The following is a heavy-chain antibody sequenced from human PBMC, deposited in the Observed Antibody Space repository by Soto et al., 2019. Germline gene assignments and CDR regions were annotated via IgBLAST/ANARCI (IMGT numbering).Heavy chain of an antibody. Sequence: GGSLRLSXAASGFTFSNYAMHWVRRAPGKGLECVALISYDGINKYYADSVKGRFTVSRDNSKSTLYLQMNSLRAEDTAVYYCVKDGVSGWSDYFFDYWGQGTLVTVS. V-gene: IGHV3-30*18. D-gene: IGHD6-19*01. CDR3: VKDGVSGWSDYFFDY. CDR1: GFTFSNYA. CDR2: ISYDGINK. J-gene: IGHJ4*02.